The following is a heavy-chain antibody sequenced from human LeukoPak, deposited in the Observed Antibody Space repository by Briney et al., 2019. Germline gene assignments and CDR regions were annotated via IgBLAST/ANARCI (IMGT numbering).Heavy chain of an antibody. CDR1: GYTFTDFY. J-gene: IGHJ5*02. V-gene: IGHV1-2*02. D-gene: IGHD1-1*01. Sequence: ASVRVSCKASGYTFTDFYLNWVRQAPGQGHEWMAWINPFSGATSYAEKFQGRVTMTWDTSISTAYMELLGLRSDDTAVYYCATSTVTHTRDPWGQGTLVTVSS. CDR2: INPFSGAT. CDR3: ATSTVTHTRDP.